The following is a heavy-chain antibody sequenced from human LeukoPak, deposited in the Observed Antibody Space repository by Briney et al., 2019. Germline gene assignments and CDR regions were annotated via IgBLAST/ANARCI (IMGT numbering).Heavy chain of an antibody. CDR3: ARSLRVRGVPDYMDV. Sequence: GGSLRLSCVASGFIFSSYGMSWVRQAPGKGLEWVSAISGSGGSTYYADSVKGRFTISRDNSKNTLYLQMNSLRADDTAVYYCARSLRVRGVPDYMDVWGKGTTVTISS. J-gene: IGHJ6*03. CDR1: GFIFSSYG. D-gene: IGHD3-10*01. CDR2: ISGSGGST. V-gene: IGHV3-23*01.